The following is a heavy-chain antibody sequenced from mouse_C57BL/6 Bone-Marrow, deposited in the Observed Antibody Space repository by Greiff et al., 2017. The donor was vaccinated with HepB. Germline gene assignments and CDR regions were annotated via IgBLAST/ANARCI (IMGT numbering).Heavy chain of an antibody. CDR1: GFTFSDYG. D-gene: IGHD5-5*01. CDR3: ARPLPAYAMDY. Sequence: EVKVVESGGGLVKPGGSLKLSCAASGFTFSDYGMHWVRQAPEKGLEWVAYISSGSSTIYYADTVKGRFTISRDNAKNTLFLQMTSLRSEDTAMYYCARPLPAYAMDYWGQGTSVTVSS. V-gene: IGHV5-17*01. J-gene: IGHJ4*01. CDR2: ISSGSSTI.